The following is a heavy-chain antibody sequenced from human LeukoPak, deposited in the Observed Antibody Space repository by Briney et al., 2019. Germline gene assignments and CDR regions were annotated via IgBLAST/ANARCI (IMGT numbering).Heavy chain of an antibody. V-gene: IGHV4-39*01. CDR2: IYYTGTT. Sequence: PSETLSLTCTVSGDSTSSTLYFWGWIRQPPGKGLEWIGHIYYTGTTYYNPSLKSRATISVDTSKNQFSLKLNSVTAADTATYYCARRVTYGNTFESWGQGTLVTVSS. CDR3: ARRVTYGNTFES. D-gene: IGHD5-24*01. J-gene: IGHJ4*02. CDR1: GDSTSSTLYF.